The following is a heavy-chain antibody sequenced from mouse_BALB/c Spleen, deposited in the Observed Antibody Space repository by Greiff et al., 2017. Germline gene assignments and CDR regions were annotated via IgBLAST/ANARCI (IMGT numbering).Heavy chain of an antibody. J-gene: IGHJ4*01. CDR3: ARKGSTMITSYYAMDY. CDR1: GYTFTSYW. CDR2: IDPSDSYT. Sequence: QVQLKQPGAELVKPGASVKLSCKASGYTFTSYWMHWVKQRPGQGLEWIGEIDPSDSYTNYNQKFKGKATLTVDKSSSTAYMQLSSLTSEDSAVYYCARKGSTMITSYYAMDYWGQGTSVTVSS. V-gene: IGHV1-69*02. D-gene: IGHD2-4*01.